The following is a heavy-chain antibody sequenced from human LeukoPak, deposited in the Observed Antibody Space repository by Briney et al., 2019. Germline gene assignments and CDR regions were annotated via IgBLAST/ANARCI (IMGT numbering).Heavy chain of an antibody. D-gene: IGHD6-6*01. CDR2: IRSKAYGGTT. V-gene: IGHV3-49*04. J-gene: IGHJ6*03. CDR3: TRDSVAAPYYYMDV. CDR1: GFTFSDYY. Sequence: GGSLRLSCAASGFTFSDYYMSWVRQAPGKGLEWVGFIRSKAYGGTTEYAASVKGRFTISRDDSKSIAYLQMNSLKTEDTAVYYCTRDSVAAPYYYMDVWGKGTTVTVSS.